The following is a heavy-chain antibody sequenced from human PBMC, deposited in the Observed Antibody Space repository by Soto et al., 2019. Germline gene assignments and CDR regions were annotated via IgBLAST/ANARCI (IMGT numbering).Heavy chain of an antibody. J-gene: IGHJ6*02. Sequence: NPSETLSLTCTVSGGSISSSSYYWGWIRQPPGKGLEWIGSIYYSGSTYYNPSLKSRVTISVDTSKNQFSLKLSSVTAADTAVYYCASQGGGYSGYDYGDYGMDVWGQGTTVTVSS. V-gene: IGHV4-39*01. CDR2: IYYSGST. CDR1: GGSISSSSYY. CDR3: ASQGGGYSGYDYGDYGMDV. D-gene: IGHD5-12*01.